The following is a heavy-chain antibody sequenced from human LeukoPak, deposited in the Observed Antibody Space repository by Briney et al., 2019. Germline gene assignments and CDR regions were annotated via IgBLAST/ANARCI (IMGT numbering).Heavy chain of an antibody. CDR3: VRAGSSWYHFDY. Sequence: GGSLRLSCAASGFTLSSYDMHWVRQAQGKSLEWVSAIGIAGNTYYPGSVKGRFTISRENARNSLYLQMNSLRAGDTAVYYCVRAGSSWYHFDYWGQGTLVTVSS. CDR2: IGIAGNT. CDR1: GFTLSSYD. D-gene: IGHD6-13*01. J-gene: IGHJ4*02. V-gene: IGHV3-13*04.